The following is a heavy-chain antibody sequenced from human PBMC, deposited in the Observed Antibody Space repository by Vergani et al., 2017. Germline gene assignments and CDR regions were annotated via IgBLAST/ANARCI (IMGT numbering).Heavy chain of an antibody. CDR2: IYYSGST. CDR1: GASIRSSTYY. V-gene: IGHV4-39*01. J-gene: IGHJ5*02. Sequence: QLQLQESGPGLVKPSATLSLTCSVSGASIRSSTYYWGWIRQPPGKGLEWIASIYYSGSTYYNPSLKSRVTISVDTSKNQFSLNLSSVTAAATAVYFCARHSTVECLVKLGWIDPGGQGILVTVSS. D-gene: IGHD6-19*01. CDR3: ARHSTVECLVKLGWIDP.